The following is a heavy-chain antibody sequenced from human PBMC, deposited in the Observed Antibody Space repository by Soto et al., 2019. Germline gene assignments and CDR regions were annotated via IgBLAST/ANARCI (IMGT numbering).Heavy chain of an antibody. V-gene: IGHV3-64*01. J-gene: IGHJ4*02. CDR2: ISSNGGST. CDR1: GFTFSSYA. D-gene: IGHD4-17*01. Sequence: EVQLVESGGGLVQPGGSLRLSCAASGFTFSSYAMHWVRQAPGKGLEYVSAISSNGGSTYYANSVKGRFTISRDNSKNTLYLQMGSLRAEDMAVYYCARESIYGDHFDYWGQGTLVTVSS. CDR3: ARESIYGDHFDY.